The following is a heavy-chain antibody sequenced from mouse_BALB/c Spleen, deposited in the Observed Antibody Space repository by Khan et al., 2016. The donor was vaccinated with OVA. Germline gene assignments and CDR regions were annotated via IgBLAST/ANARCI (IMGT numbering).Heavy chain of an antibody. Sequence: VQLQQSGTVLARPGTSVKMSCKASGYTFTSYWMHWVKQRPGPGLEWIGDIYPGNSDNSYNQKFQGKAKMTAVTYTSTAYMDLSSLTNEDSAVYYCTRFGYLFAYWGQGTLVTVSA. V-gene: IGHV1-5*01. J-gene: IGHJ3*01. D-gene: IGHD2-2*01. CDR1: GYTFTSYW. CDR3: TRFGYLFAY. CDR2: IYPGNSDN.